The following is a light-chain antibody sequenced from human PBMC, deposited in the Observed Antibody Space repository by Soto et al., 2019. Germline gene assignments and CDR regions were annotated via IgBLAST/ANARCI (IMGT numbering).Light chain of an antibody. V-gene: IGKV2-30*01. CDR1: QSLVYSDGNTY. Sequence: DVVMTQSPLSLPVTLGQPASISCRSSQSLVYSDGNTYLNWFQQRPGQSPRRLIYKVSNRDTGVPDRFSGSGSGTDFTLKISRVEAADVGVYYCMQGTYWSWTFGQGTKVEIK. CDR2: KVS. CDR3: MQGTYWSWT. J-gene: IGKJ1*01.